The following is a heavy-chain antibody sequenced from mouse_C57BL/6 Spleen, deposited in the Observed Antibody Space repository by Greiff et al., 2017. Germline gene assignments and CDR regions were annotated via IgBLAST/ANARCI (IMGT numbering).Heavy chain of an antibody. CDR1: GFTFSSYA. J-gene: IGHJ1*03. V-gene: IGHV5-4*01. Sequence: EVQVVESGGGLVKPGGSLKLSCAASGFTFSSYAMSWVRQTPEKRLEWVATISDGGSYTYYPDNVKGRFTISRDNAKNNLYLQMSHLKSEDTAMYYCARVSRITTVVATGYFDVWGTGTTVTVSS. CDR2: ISDGGSYT. D-gene: IGHD1-1*01. CDR3: ARVSRITTVVATGYFDV.